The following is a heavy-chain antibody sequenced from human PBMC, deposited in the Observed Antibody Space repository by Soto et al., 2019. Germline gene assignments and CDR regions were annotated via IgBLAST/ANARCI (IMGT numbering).Heavy chain of an antibody. J-gene: IGHJ5*02. Sequence: PSETLSLTCTVSGGSVSSTTYSWTWIRQPPGKGLEWIGYIYDSGSTNYNPSLKSRVTISVDTSKNQFSLKLTSVTAADTAVYYCARRRIPQNWFDPWGQGTLVTVSS. CDR1: GGSVSSTTYS. CDR3: ARRRIPQNWFDP. V-gene: IGHV4-61*01. CDR2: IYDSGST. D-gene: IGHD2-21*01.